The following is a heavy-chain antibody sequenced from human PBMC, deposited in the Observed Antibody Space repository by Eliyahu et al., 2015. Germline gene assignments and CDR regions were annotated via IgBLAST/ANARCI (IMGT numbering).Heavy chain of an antibody. CDR3: AHIRRRVRAVSFDY. D-gene: IGHD4/OR15-4a*01. CDR1: GFSLSTSGVG. CDR2: IYWDDEK. J-gene: IGHJ4*02. Sequence: QITLKESGPTLVKPTQTLTLTCTFXGFSLSTSGVGVGWIRQPPGKVLEWLALIYWDDEKRYSPSLNSRFTITKDTSKNQVVLTMTNMDPVDTGTYYCAHIRRRVRAVSFDYWGQGTLVTVSS. V-gene: IGHV2-5*02.